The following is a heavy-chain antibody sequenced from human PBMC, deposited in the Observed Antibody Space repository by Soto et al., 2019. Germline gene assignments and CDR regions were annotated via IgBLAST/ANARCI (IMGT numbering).Heavy chain of an antibody. CDR1: ASSISSNN. V-gene: IGHV3-23*01. D-gene: IGHD3-10*01. CDR3: AKTPYLRITPLRNWFDP. Sequence: PSETLSLTCAVSASSISSNNWWSWVRQSPGKGLEWVSAISGSGGSTYYADSVKGRLTISRDNSKNTLYLQMNSLRAEDTAVYYCAKTPYLRITPLRNWFDPWGQGTLVTVSS. J-gene: IGHJ5*02. CDR2: ISGSGGST.